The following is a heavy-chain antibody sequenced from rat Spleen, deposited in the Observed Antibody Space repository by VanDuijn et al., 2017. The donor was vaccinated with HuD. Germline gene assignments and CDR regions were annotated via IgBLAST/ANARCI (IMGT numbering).Heavy chain of an antibody. V-gene: IGHV5-25*01. J-gene: IGHJ4*01. CDR3: ARQGIGITRDYVMDA. CDR2: ISTGGDNT. CDR1: GFIFSNYY. D-gene: IGHD1-5*01. Sequence: EVQLVESGGGLVQPGRSTKLSCAASGFIFSNYYMAWVRQAPTKGLEWVASISTGGDNTYYRDSVKGRFTISRDNGKSTLYLQMNSLKSEDTATYYCARQGIGITRDYVMDAWGQGASVIVSS.